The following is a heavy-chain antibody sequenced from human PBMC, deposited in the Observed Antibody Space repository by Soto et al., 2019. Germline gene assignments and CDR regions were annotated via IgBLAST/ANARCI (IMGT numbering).Heavy chain of an antibody. CDR1: GFTFGVYV. J-gene: IGHJ4*02. D-gene: IGHD3-9*01. Sequence: PGGSLRLSCAASGFTFGVYVMNWVLQAPGKGLEWVSAISGSGGSTYYADSVKGRFTISRDNSKNTLYLQMNSLRAEDTAVYYCASAFTDILTGYPLFDYWGQGTLVTVSS. CDR2: ISGSGGST. CDR3: ASAFTDILTGYPLFDY. V-gene: IGHV3-23*01.